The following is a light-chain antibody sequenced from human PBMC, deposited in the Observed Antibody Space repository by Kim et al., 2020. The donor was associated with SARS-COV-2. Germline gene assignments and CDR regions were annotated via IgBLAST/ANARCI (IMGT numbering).Light chain of an antibody. CDR2: AAS. J-gene: IGKJ3*01. Sequence: DIQLTQSPSFLSASVGDRVTITCRASQGISSYLAWYQQKPGKAPKLLIYAASTLQSGVPSRFSGSGSGTEFTLTISSLQPEAFATYYCKQLNCYSVTVGRGTKLVIK. CDR1: QGISSY. V-gene: IGKV1-9*01. CDR3: KQLNCYSVT.